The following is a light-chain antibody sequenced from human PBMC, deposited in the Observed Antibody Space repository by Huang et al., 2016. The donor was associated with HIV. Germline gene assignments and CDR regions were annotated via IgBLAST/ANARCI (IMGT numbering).Light chain of an antibody. J-gene: IGKJ4*01. V-gene: IGKV1-12*02. CDR2: AAS. CDR1: QPISNW. Sequence: DIQMTQSPSSVAASVGDRVTITCRARQPISNWLAWYQQRPGKAPKLLIYAASTLQSGVPSRFSGSGSGTNFTRTISSLQPEDFAIYFCQQANSFSSLSFGGGTKVEIK. CDR3: QQANSFSSLS.